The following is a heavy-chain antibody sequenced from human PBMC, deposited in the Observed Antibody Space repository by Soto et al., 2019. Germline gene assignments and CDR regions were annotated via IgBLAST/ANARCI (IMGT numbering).Heavy chain of an antibody. Sequence: SETMALTCGVSGGSISSSRNYWGWIRQPPGKGLEWIGTIYYSGSTYYNPSLKSRVTISVDTSKKQFSLKLSSMTAADTAVYYCDSRQDYGDGDAFDIWGQGTMVTVSS. CDR1: GGSISSSRNY. CDR3: DSRQDYGDGDAFDI. D-gene: IGHD4-17*01. CDR2: IYYSGST. V-gene: IGHV4-39*01. J-gene: IGHJ3*02.